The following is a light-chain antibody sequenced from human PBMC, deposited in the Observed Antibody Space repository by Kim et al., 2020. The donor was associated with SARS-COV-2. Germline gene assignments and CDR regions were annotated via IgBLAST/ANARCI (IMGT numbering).Light chain of an antibody. CDR3: AAWDDSLDGYV. CDR1: SSNIGTNT. CDR2: RND. J-gene: IGLJ1*01. V-gene: IGLV1-44*01. Sequence: GQRGTISGSGSSSNIGTNTVNWYQHLPGRAPQLLIYRNDQRPSGVPDRLSASKSGTSASLAISGLQSEDEVDYYCAAWDDSLDGYVFGTGTKVTVL.